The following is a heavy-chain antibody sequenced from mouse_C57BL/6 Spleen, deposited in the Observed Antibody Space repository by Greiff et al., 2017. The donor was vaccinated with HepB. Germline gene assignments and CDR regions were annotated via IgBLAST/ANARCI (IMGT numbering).Heavy chain of an antibody. CDR1: GFSLTSYG. D-gene: IGHD2-2*01. V-gene: IGHV2-2*01. CDR2: IWSGGST. J-gene: IGHJ3*01. Sequence: VHLVESGPGLVQPSQSLSITCTVSGFSLTSYGVHWVRQSPGKGLEWLGVIWSGGSTDYNAAFISRLSISKDNSKSQVFFKMNSLQADDTAIYYCARRGYDAWFAYWGQGTLVTVSA. CDR3: ARRGYDAWFAY.